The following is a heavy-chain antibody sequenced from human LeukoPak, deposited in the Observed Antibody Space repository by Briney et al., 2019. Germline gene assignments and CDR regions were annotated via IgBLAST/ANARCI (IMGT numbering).Heavy chain of an antibody. J-gene: IGHJ4*02. Sequence: GGSLRLSCAASGFNFNNYWANWVRQAPGKGLEWVSYISGSGSTIYYGDSLEGRFTISRDNANNSLYLQINSLRVEDTAVYYCATLWDPVAGTTQPLLWGQGTLVTVSS. CDR1: GFNFNNYW. CDR3: ATLWDPVAGTTQPLL. D-gene: IGHD6-19*01. CDR2: ISGSGSTI. V-gene: IGHV3-48*04.